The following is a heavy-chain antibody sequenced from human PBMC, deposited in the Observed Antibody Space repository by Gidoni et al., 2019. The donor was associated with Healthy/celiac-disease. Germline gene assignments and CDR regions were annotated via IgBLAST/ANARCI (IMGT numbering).Heavy chain of an antibody. CDR1: GYTFTSYS. CDR3: ARDHQPRYYYESSDAFDI. J-gene: IGHJ3*02. Sequence: QVQLVQSGAEVKKPGASLNVSCKASGYTFTSYSMHWVRQAPGQGPQWMGIINRSGGSTSDEQKVQGRVTMTRDTSTSTVYMELSSLRSEDTAVYYCARDHQPRYYYESSDAFDIWGQGTMVTVSS. CDR2: INRSGGST. V-gene: IGHV1-46*01. D-gene: IGHD3-22*01.